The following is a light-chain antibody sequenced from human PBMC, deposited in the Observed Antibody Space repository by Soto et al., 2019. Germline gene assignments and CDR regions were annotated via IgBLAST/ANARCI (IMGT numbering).Light chain of an antibody. CDR1: TSDVGLFTY. CDR2: EVT. CDR3: GSYTRSSTLV. J-gene: IGLJ1*01. Sequence: QSALTQPASVSGSPGQSISISCTGTTSDVGLFTYVSWYQHHPGKAPKLIIYEVTTRPSGGSSRFSGSKSGNTASLTISGLQAEDEADYYCGSYTRSSTLVFGTVTKLTLL. V-gene: IGLV2-14*01.